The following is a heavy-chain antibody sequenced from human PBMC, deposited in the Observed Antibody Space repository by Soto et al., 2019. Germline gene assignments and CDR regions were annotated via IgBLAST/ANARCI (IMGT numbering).Heavy chain of an antibody. CDR1: GGSISSGDYY. D-gene: IGHD2-2*01. CDR3: ARDPTRGTNPLYGMDV. CDR2: IYYSGST. J-gene: IGHJ6*02. V-gene: IGHV4-30-4*01. Sequence: SETLSLTCTVSGGSISSGDYYWSGIRQPPGKGLEWIGYIYYSGSTYYNPSLKSRVTISVDTSKNQFSLKLSSVTAADTAVYYCARDPTRGTNPLYGMDVWGQGTTATVSS.